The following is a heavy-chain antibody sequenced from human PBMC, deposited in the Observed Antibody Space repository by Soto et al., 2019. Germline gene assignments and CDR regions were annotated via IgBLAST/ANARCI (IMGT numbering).Heavy chain of an antibody. Sequence: SETLSLTCTVSGGSISSYYWSWIRQPPGKGLEWIGYIYYSGSTNYNPSLKSRVTISVDTSKNQFSLKLSSVTAADTAVYYCARATVTTFSYWGQGTLVTLPS. J-gene: IGHJ4*02. CDR1: GGSISSYY. V-gene: IGHV4-59*01. D-gene: IGHD4-17*01. CDR3: ARATVTTFSY. CDR2: IYYSGST.